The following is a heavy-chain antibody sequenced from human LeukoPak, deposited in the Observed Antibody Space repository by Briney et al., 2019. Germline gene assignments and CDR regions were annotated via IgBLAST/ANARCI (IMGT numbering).Heavy chain of an antibody. V-gene: IGHV4-38-2*02. Sequence: SETLSLTCTVSGYSISSGYYWGWIRQPPGKGLEWIGSIYHSGSTYHNPSLKSRVTISVDTSKNQFSLKLSSVTAADTAVYHCARVWGSSSSSMFDYWGQGTLVTVSS. CDR2: IYHSGST. CDR3: ARVWGSSSSSMFDY. D-gene: IGHD6-6*01. CDR1: GYSISSGYY. J-gene: IGHJ4*02.